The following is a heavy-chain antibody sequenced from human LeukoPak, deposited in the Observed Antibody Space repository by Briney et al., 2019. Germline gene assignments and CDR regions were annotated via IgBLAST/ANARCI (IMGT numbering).Heavy chain of an antibody. CDR2: IKSKTDGGTT. J-gene: IGHJ5*02. V-gene: IGHV3-15*01. Sequence: GGSLRLSCAASGFTFSNAWMSWVRQAPGKGLEWVGRIKSKTDGGTTDYAAPVKGRFTISRDDSKNTLYLQMNSLKTEDTAVYYCTTDPRIMITFGGVIVTNWFDPWGQGTLVTVSS. D-gene: IGHD3-16*02. CDR1: GFTFSNAW. CDR3: TTDPRIMITFGGVIVTNWFDP.